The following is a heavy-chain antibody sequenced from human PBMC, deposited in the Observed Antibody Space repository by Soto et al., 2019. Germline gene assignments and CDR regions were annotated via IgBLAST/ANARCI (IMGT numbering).Heavy chain of an antibody. CDR1: GFTFSSYG. J-gene: IGHJ6*02. CDR3: ARDSQKGYCTNGVCPYYYYYGMDV. D-gene: IGHD2-8*01. CDR2: IWYDGSNK. V-gene: IGHV3-33*01. Sequence: GGSLRLSCAASGFTFSSYGMHWVRQAPGKGLEWVAVIWYDGSNKYYADSVKGRFTISRDNSKNTLYLQMNSLRAEDTAVYYCARDSQKGYCTNGVCPYYYYYGMDVWGQGTTVTVSS.